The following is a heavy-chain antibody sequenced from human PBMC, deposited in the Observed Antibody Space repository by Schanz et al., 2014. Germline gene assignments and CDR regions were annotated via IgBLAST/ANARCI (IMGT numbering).Heavy chain of an antibody. CDR1: GGSFSGYY. D-gene: IGHD6-19*01. Sequence: QVQLQQWGAGLLKPSETLSLTCAVYGGSFSGYYWSWIRQPPGKGLEWIGEINDRGRTNYNPSLKSRVTVSGDSSKTHLSRKMASGTAADTAVFYCARVRQSSVWPNDGLDMWGQGTMVTVSS. CDR3: ARVRQSSVWPNDGLDM. CDR2: INDRGRT. J-gene: IGHJ3*02. V-gene: IGHV4-34*01.